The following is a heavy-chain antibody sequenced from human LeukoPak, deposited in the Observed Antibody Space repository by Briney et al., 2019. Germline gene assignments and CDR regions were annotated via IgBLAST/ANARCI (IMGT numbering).Heavy chain of an antibody. Sequence: SETLSLTCAVYGGSFSGYYWSWIRQPPGKGLEWIGSIYYSGSTYYNPSLKSRVTISVDTSKNQFSLKLSSVTAADTAVYYCARHSGYYYYYMDVWGKGTTVTVSS. CDR2: IYYSGST. J-gene: IGHJ6*03. D-gene: IGHD3-10*01. CDR1: GGSFSGYY. V-gene: IGHV4-34*01. CDR3: ARHSGYYYYYMDV.